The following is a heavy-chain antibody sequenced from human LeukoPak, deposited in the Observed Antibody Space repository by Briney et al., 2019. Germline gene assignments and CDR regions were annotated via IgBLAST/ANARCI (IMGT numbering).Heavy chain of an antibody. Sequence: SETLSLTCTVSGGSISSYYWSWIRQPPGKGLEWIGYIYYSGSTNYNPSLKSRVTISVDTSKNQFSLKLSSVTAADTAVYYCARDSRIAAAGVNWYFDLWGRGTLVTVSS. CDR1: GGSISSYY. V-gene: IGHV4-59*01. J-gene: IGHJ2*01. D-gene: IGHD6-25*01. CDR3: ARDSRIAAAGVNWYFDL. CDR2: IYYSGST.